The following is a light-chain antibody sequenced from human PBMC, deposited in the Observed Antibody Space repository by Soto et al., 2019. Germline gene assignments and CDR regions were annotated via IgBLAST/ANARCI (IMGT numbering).Light chain of an antibody. CDR2: AAS. CDR3: QQSYSSPPT. CDR1: QSISNH. Sequence: DIQMTQSPSSLSASVEDRVIITCRASQSISNHLNWYQQKPGKAPKLLIFAASSLQSGVPSRFSGSRSGPDFTLTISSLQPEDFATYYCQQSYSSPPTFGQGTTVDIK. V-gene: IGKV1-39*01. J-gene: IGKJ1*01.